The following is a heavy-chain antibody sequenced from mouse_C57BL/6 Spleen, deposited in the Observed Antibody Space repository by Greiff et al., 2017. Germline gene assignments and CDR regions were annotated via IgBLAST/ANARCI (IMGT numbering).Heavy chain of an antibody. CDR3: ASQLGRERGYLDY. CDR2: INPSNGGT. CDR1: GYTFTSYW. J-gene: IGHJ2*01. D-gene: IGHD4-1*02. V-gene: IGHV1-53*01. Sequence: QVQLQQSGTELVKPGASVKLSCKASGYTFTSYWMHWVKQRPGQGLEWIGNINPSNGGTNYNEKFKSKATLTVDKSTSTAYMQLSSLTSEDSAVYYCASQLGRERGYLDYWGQGTTLTVSS.